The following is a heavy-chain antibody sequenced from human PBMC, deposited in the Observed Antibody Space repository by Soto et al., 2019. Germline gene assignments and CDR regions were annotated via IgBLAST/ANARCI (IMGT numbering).Heavy chain of an antibody. J-gene: IGHJ6*02. Sequence: GASVKVSCKASGYTFTSYGLSWVRQAPGQGLEWMGWINGYTGNTNYAQKFQGRVTMTTDTSTNTAYLVLWTLISDDTAVYYCARSWVTGKGGIDVWGQGTTVTVSS. D-gene: IGHD3-16*01. V-gene: IGHV1-18*01. CDR3: ARSWVTGKGGIDV. CDR2: INGYTGNT. CDR1: GYTFTSYG.